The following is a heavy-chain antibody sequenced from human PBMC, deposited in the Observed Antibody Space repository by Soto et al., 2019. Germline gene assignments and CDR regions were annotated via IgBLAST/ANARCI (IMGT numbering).Heavy chain of an antibody. D-gene: IGHD3-16*01. CDR1: GYSFTRYG. CDR2: INAYNGNT. Sequence: QVQLVQSGAEVKNPGASVKVSCKASGYSFTRYGIGWARQAPGQGLEWMGWINAYNGNTNYAQNLQGRLTLTTDTXPTTASMELRSLRSNDTAIYYCAMVDVYVTPSPQDVWGQGTTVTVSS. CDR3: AMVDVYVTPSPQDV. V-gene: IGHV1-18*01. J-gene: IGHJ6*02.